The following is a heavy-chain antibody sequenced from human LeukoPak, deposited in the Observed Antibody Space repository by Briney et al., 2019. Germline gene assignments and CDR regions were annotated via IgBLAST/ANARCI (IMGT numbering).Heavy chain of an antibody. CDR1: GFTFSSYA. V-gene: IGHV3-23*01. D-gene: IGHD1-26*01. Sequence: PGGSLRLSCAASGFTFSSYAMSWVRQAPGKGLGWVSAISGSGGSTYYVDSVKGRFTISRDNSKNTLYLQMNSLRAEDTAVYYCAKVVVGALLYYYYYMDVWVKGTTVTVSS. CDR3: AKVVVGALLYYYYYMDV. CDR2: ISGSGGST. J-gene: IGHJ6*03.